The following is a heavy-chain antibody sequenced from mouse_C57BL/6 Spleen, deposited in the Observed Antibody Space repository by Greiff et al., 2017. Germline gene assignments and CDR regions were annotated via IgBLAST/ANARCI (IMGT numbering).Heavy chain of an antibody. CDR1: GFSLTSYG. J-gene: IGHJ4*01. V-gene: IGHV2-2*01. D-gene: IGHD2-4*01. Sequence: VQLQESGPGLVQPSQSLSITCTVSGFSLTSYGVHWVRQSPGKGLEWLGVIWSGGSTDYNAAFISRLSISKDNSKSQVFFKMNSLQADDTAIYYCASLYYDYDVYYAMDYWGQGTSVTVSS. CDR2: IWSGGST. CDR3: ASLYYDYDVYYAMDY.